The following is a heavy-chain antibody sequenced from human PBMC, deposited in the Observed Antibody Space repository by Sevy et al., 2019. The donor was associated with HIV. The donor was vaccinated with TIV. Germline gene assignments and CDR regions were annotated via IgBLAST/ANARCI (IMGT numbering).Heavy chain of an antibody. CDR2: ISWSSGNI. Sequence: GGSLRLSCAASGFTFDDYAMHWVRQAPGKGLEWVSGISWSSGNIAYADSVKGRFTISRDNAKNYLYLQMSSLRVEDTALYYCAKDRSGSYSFDYWGQGTLVTVSS. D-gene: IGHD1-26*01. CDR3: AKDRSGSYSFDY. J-gene: IGHJ4*02. CDR1: GFTFDDYA. V-gene: IGHV3-9*01.